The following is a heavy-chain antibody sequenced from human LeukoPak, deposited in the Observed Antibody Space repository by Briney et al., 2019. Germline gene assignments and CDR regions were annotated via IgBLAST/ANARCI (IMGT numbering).Heavy chain of an antibody. CDR3: XXXXXXXCSSSSCPXWLDP. CDR1: GFTFSSYA. V-gene: IGHV3-23*01. CDR2: VSASGGTT. J-gene: IGHJ5*02. Sequence: PGGSLRLSCTASGFTFSSYAMSWVRQAPGKGLEWGSSVSASGGTTYYADSVKGRFTISRDNSKDKLHLQKNSLRDGDTAIYNXXXXXXXXCSSSSCPXWLDPWGQGTLVTVSS. D-gene: IGHD2-2*01.